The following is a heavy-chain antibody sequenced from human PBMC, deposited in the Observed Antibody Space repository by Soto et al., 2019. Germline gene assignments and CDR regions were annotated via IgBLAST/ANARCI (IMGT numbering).Heavy chain of an antibody. V-gene: IGHV1-69*13. CDR2: IIPIFGTA. CDR3: ARTVAAADLYYYYGMDV. CDR1: GGTFSSYA. D-gene: IGHD6-13*01. J-gene: IGHJ6*02. Sequence: SVKVSCKASGGTFSSYAISWVRQAPGQGLEWMGGIIPIFGTANYAQKFQGRVTITADESTSTAYMELSSLRSEDTAVYYCARTVAAADLYYYYGMDVWGQGTTVTVSS.